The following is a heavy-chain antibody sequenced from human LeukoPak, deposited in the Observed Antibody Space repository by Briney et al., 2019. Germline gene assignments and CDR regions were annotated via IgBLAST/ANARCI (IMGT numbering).Heavy chain of an antibody. CDR3: ARAFDRSNSPTGFDY. J-gene: IGHJ4*02. CDR1: GGTFSSYA. V-gene: IGHV1-69*06. CDR2: IIPIFGTA. D-gene: IGHD2-8*02. Sequence: ASVKVSCKASGGTFSSYAISWVRQAPGQGLEWMGGIIPIFGTANYAQKFQSRVTITADKSTSTAYMELSSLRSEDTAVYYCARAFDRSNSPTGFDYWGQGTLVTVSS.